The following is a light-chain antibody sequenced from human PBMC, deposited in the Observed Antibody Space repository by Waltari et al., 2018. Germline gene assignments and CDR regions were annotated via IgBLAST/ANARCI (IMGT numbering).Light chain of an antibody. J-gene: IGKJ1*01. CDR3: QHHVRLPAT. Sequence: EIVLTQSQATLSLSPGERPPLSCRASQSVSRTLAWYQQKPGQAPKLLIYGASIRATGIPDRFTGSGSGTDFSLTISSLEPEDFAIYFCQHHVRLPATFGQGTKVEIK. V-gene: IGKV3-20*01. CDR2: GAS. CDR1: QSVSRT.